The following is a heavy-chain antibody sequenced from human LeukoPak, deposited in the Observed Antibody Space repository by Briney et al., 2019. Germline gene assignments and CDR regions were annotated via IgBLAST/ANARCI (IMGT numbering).Heavy chain of an antibody. Sequence: GGSLRLSCAASGFTFSSYGMSWVRQAPGKGLEWVAFIRYDGSNKYYADSVKGRFTISRDNSKNTLYLQMNSLRAEDTAVYYCAKDRRLWFGELGGFDYWGQGTLVTVSS. D-gene: IGHD3-10*01. CDR2: IRYDGSNK. CDR3: AKDRRLWFGELGGFDY. CDR1: GFTFSSYG. J-gene: IGHJ4*02. V-gene: IGHV3-30*02.